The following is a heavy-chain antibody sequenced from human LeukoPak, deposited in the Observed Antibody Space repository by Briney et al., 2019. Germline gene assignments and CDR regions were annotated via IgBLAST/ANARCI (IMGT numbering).Heavy chain of an antibody. Sequence: SETLSLTCAVYGGSFTGYYWSWIRQPPGKGLEWIGEINRNGNTNYNPSLKSRVTMSVDTSKKQFSLNLSSVTAADTAVYYCARIVLPYYYDTTALEGYFDLWGRGTLVTVSS. J-gene: IGHJ2*01. D-gene: IGHD3-22*01. V-gene: IGHV4-34*01. CDR2: INRNGNT. CDR1: GGSFTGYY. CDR3: ARIVLPYYYDTTALEGYFDL.